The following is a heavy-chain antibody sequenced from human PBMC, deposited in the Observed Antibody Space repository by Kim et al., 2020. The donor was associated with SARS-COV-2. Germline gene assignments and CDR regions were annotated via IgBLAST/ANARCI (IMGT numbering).Heavy chain of an antibody. V-gene: IGHV4-39*01. J-gene: IGHJ4*02. CDR3: ARILLWFGELPNYFDY. D-gene: IGHD3-10*01. CDR1: GGSISSSSYY. Sequence: SETLSLTCTVSGGSISSSSYYWGWIRQPPGKGLEWIGSIYYSGSTYYNPSLKSRVTISVDTSKNQFSLKLSSVTAADTAVYYCARILLWFGELPNYFDYWGQGTLVTVSS. CDR2: IYYSGST.